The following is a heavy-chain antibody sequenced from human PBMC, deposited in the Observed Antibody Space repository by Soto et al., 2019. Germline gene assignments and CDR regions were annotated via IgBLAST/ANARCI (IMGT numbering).Heavy chain of an antibody. CDR2: ISGSGGST. Sequence: GGARRLSCGDSGITVSGDGRSWGRQGPGKGLEWVSAISGSGGSTYYADSVKGRFTISRDNSKNTLYLQMNSLRAEDTAVYYCAASVVAAMSSFDYWGQGTLVTVSS. V-gene: IGHV3-23*01. CDR1: GITVSGDG. J-gene: IGHJ4*02. CDR3: AASVVAAMSSFDY. D-gene: IGHD2-15*01.